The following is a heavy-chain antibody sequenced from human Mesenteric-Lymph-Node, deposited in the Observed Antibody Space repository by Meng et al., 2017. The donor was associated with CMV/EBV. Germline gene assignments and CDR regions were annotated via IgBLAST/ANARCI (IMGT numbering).Heavy chain of an antibody. D-gene: IGHD2-2*01. V-gene: IGHV4-59*01. Sequence: GSLRLSCTVSGGSISSYYWSWIRQPPGKGLEWIGYIYYSGSTNYNPSLQSRVTISADTSNNQVSLKLSSVTAADTAVYYCARNSAVVPAASYYYGMDVWGQGTTVTVSS. J-gene: IGHJ6*02. CDR2: IYYSGST. CDR1: GGSISSYY. CDR3: ARNSAVVPAASYYYGMDV.